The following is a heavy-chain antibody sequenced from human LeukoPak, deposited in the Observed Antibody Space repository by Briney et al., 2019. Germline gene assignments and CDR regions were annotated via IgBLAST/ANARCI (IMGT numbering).Heavy chain of an antibody. CDR3: ANDSGY. V-gene: IGHV3-30*18. J-gene: IGHJ4*02. CDR2: ISYDGSNK. CDR1: GFTFSSYG. Sequence: GGSLRLSCAASGFTFSSYGMHWVRQAPGKGLEWVAVISYDGSNKYYADSVKGRFTISRDNSKNTLYLKMNSLRAEDTAVYYCANDSGYWGQGTLVTVSS.